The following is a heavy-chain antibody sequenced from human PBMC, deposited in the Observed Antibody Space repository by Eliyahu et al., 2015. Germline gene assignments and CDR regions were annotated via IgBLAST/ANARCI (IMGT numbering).Heavy chain of an antibody. CDR2: IYPSDSDT. Sequence: EVQLVQSGAEVKKPGESLKISCKGSGYYFNSYWIGWVRQLPGKGLEWMGIIYPSDSDTRYSPSFEGQVTISADKSISTIYLQWSSLKASDTAKYYCARPYCTNGVCPLYWGQGTLVTVSS. J-gene: IGHJ4*02. CDR1: GYYFNSYW. D-gene: IGHD2-8*01. CDR3: ARPYCTNGVCPLY. V-gene: IGHV5-51*01.